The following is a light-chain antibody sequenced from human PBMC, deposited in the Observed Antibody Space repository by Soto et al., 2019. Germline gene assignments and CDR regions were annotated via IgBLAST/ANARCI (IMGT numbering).Light chain of an antibody. Sequence: QSALTQPASVSGSPGQSITISCTGTSSDVGGYNYVSWYQQHPGKAPKLMIYEVSNRPSWVSNRFSGSKSGNTASLTISGLQAEDEADYYCSSYTSSSTPVFGGGTQLTVL. J-gene: IGLJ2*01. CDR2: EVS. V-gene: IGLV2-14*01. CDR3: SSYTSSSTPV. CDR1: SSDVGGYNY.